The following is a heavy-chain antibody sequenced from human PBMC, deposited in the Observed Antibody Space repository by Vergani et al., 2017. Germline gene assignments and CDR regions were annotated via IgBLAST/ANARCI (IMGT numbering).Heavy chain of an antibody. V-gene: IGHV3-7*01. Sequence: EVQLVESGGGLVQPGGSLRLSCEASGFTFSSYSMNGFRQAPGKGLDWVASIKRDGTETFYVESVKGRFTISRDNAKTTLYLQMNSLRDENRDVYYCSRISGGSAPYLHYWGQGTLVTVAS. CDR1: GFTFSSYS. CDR3: SRISGGSAPYLHY. CDR2: IKRDGTET. D-gene: IGHD2-15*01. J-gene: IGHJ4*02.